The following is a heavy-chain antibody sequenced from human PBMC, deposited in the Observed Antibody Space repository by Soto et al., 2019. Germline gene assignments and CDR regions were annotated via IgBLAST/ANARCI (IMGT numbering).Heavy chain of an antibody. Sequence: PSETLSLTCTVSGGSISSGGYYWSWIRQHPGKGLEWIGYIYYSGSTYYNPSLKSRVTISVDTSKNQFSLKLSSVTAADTAVYYCARGRIDTAMVPVYYFDYWGQGTLVTVSS. V-gene: IGHV4-31*03. CDR1: GGSISSGGYY. CDR3: ARGRIDTAMVPVYYFDY. D-gene: IGHD5-18*01. J-gene: IGHJ4*02. CDR2: IYYSGST.